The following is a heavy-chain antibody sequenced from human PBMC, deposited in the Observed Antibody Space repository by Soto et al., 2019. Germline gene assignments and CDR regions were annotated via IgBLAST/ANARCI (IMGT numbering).Heavy chain of an antibody. CDR2: IFSNDEK. J-gene: IGHJ4*02. CDR1: GFSLSNARMG. Sequence: KESGPVLVKPTETLTLTCTVSGFSLSNARMGVSWIRQPPGKALEWLAHIFSNDEKSYSTSLKSRLTISKDTSKSQVVLTMTKMDPVDTATYYCARIRVGAVALYYFDYWGQGTLVTVSS. V-gene: IGHV2-26*01. D-gene: IGHD6-19*01. CDR3: ARIRVGAVALYYFDY.